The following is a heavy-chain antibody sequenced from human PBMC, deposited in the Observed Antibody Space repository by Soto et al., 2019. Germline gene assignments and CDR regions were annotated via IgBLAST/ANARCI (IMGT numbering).Heavy chain of an antibody. CDR2: IDPSDSYT. CDR3: ARRYYYGSGTLGMDV. J-gene: IGHJ6*02. Sequence: GESLKISCKGSGYSFTSYWISWVRQMPGKGLEWMGRIDPSDSYTNYSPSFQGHVTISADKSISTAYLQWSSLKASDTATYYCARRYYYGSGTLGMDVWGQGTTVTVS. CDR1: GYSFTSYW. V-gene: IGHV5-10-1*01. D-gene: IGHD3-10*01.